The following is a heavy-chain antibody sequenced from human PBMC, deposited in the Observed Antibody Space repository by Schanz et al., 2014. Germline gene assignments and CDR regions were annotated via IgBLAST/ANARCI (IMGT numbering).Heavy chain of an antibody. D-gene: IGHD3-10*01. CDR1: GFTVSKNY. CDR3: ARAQGVIRLYYGVDV. V-gene: IGHV3-66*01. Sequence: EVQLVESGGGLVQPGGSLRLSCAASGFTVSKNYMSWVRQAPGKGLEWVSIIYTDGSTYYADSVRDRFTISRDNSMNTVYLQMNSLRSDDAAVYYCARAQGVIRLYYGVDVWGQGTTVTVSS. J-gene: IGHJ6*02. CDR2: IYTDGST.